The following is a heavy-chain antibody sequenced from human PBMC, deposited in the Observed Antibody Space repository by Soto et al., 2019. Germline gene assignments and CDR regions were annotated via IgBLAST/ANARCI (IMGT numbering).Heavy chain of an antibody. CDR2: IIPIFGTA. J-gene: IGHJ5*02. V-gene: IGHV1-69*01. Sequence: QVQLVQSGAEVKKPGSSVKVSCKASGGTFSSYAISWVRQAPGQGLEWMGGIIPIFGTANYAQKLQGRVTISADESTTTAYMELRSLRSEDTAVYYCARGVVGATILLWFDPWGQATLLTVSS. CDR3: ARGVVGATILLWFDP. CDR1: GGTFSSYA. D-gene: IGHD1-26*01.